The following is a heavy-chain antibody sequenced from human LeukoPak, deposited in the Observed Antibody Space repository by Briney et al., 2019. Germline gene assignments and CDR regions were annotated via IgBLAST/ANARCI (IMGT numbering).Heavy chain of an antibody. Sequence: GGSLRLSCAASGFTFSSYGMNWVRQAPGKGLEWVSYISSSGSTIYYADSVKGRFTISRDNAKNSLYLQMNSLRAEDTAVYYCARDIVVVPAAMGGGYYYYGMDVWGKGTTVTVSS. D-gene: IGHD2-2*01. CDR1: GFTFSSYG. CDR3: ARDIVVVPAAMGGGYYYYGMDV. V-gene: IGHV3-48*03. CDR2: ISSSGSTI. J-gene: IGHJ6*04.